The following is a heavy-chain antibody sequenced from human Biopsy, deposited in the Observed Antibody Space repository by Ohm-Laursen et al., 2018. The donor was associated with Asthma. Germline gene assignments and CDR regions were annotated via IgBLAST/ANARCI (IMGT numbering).Heavy chain of an antibody. CDR2: ISSDEIIK. V-gene: IGHV3-30*18. CDR3: AKDQNYNDFSSTNNWFDP. Sequence: RSLRLSCTAAGFVFSQCGMHWVRQAPGKGLEWVAGISSDEIIKNYADSVKGRFTISRDNSKNTLYLQMISLRADDTAVYYCAKDQNYNDFSSTNNWFDPWGQGTLVTVSS. CDR1: GFVFSQCG. J-gene: IGHJ5*02. D-gene: IGHD3-3*01.